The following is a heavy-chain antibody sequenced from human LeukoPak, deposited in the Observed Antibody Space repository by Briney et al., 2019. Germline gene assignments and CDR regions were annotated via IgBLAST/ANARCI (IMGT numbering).Heavy chain of an antibody. D-gene: IGHD2-2*01. J-gene: IGHJ4*02. Sequence: GESLKISCKASGYNFTAFWIGWVRQMSGGGLEWMGIVYPADSDTTYSPSFQGRVSISADRSINTAYLQWSSLKASDTAMYYCVRRGYCTSTACYGVTTDWGQGALVTVSS. V-gene: IGHV5-51*01. CDR1: GYNFTAFW. CDR3: VRRGYCTSTACYGVTTD. CDR2: VYPADSDT.